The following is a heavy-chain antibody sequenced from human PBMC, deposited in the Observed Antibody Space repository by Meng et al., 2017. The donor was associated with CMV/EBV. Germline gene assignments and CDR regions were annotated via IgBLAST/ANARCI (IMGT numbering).Heavy chain of an antibody. D-gene: IGHD3-10*01. CDR1: GYTVTSYG. V-gene: IGHV1-18*01. CDR3: ARVALWFGELPDY. Sequence: KASGYTVTSYGISWVRQAPGQGLEWMGWISAYNGNTNYAQKLQGRVTMTTDTSTSTAYMKLRSLRSDDTAVYYCARVALWFGELPDYWGQGTLVTVSS. CDR2: ISAYNGNT. J-gene: IGHJ4*02.